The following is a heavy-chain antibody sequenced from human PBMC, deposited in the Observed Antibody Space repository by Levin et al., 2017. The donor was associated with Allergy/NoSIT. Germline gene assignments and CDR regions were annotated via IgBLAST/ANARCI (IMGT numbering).Heavy chain of an antibody. V-gene: IGHV3-21*01. J-gene: IGHJ6*02. Sequence: PGGSLRLSCAASGFTFSSYSMNWVRQAPGKGLEWVSSISSSSSYIYYADSVKGRFTISRDNAKNSLYLQMNSLRAEDTAVYYCARGALYYDSSGYYSDYYYYGMDGWGQGTTVTVSS. CDR2: ISSSSSYI. CDR3: ARGALYYDSSGYYSDYYYYGMDG. D-gene: IGHD3-22*01. CDR1: GFTFSSYS.